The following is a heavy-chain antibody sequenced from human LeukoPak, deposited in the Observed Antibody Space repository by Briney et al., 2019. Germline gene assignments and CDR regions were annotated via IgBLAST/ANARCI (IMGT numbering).Heavy chain of an antibody. Sequence: SETLSLTCTVSGGSISSYYWCWIRQPPGKGLEWIGYIYYSGSTNYNPSLKSRVTISVDTSKNQFSLKLSSVTAADTAVYYCARLYSNLYYYYGMDVWGQGTTVTVSS. J-gene: IGHJ6*02. CDR1: GGSISSYY. CDR2: IYYSGST. CDR3: ARLYSNLYYYYGMDV. D-gene: IGHD4-11*01. V-gene: IGHV4-59*08.